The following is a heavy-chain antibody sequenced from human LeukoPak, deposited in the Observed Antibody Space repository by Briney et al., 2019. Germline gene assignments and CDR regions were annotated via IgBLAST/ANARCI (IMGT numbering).Heavy chain of an antibody. J-gene: IGHJ6*03. D-gene: IGHD1-26*01. CDR2: ISHSGDNT. CDR1: GFTVSSNY. CDR3: AKGSGSFSSYYYYMDV. V-gene: IGHV3-23*01. Sequence: GGSLRLSCAASGFTVSSNYMSWVRQAPGKGLEWVSAISHSGDNTYYADSVKGRFTISRDSSESTLYLQMNGLRAEDTAVYFCAKGSGSFSSYYYYMDVWGKGTTVTVSS.